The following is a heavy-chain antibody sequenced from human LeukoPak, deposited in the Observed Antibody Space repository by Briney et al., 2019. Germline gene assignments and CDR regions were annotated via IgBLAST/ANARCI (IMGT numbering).Heavy chain of an antibody. V-gene: IGHV4-34*01. Sequence: SETLSLTCAVYGGSFSGFYRSWIRQPPGKGLEWIGEVNHSGSTNYHPSLKSRVTISVDTSKSQFSLKPTSVTAADTAVYYCARLLSGDRIFDYWGQGILVTVSS. CDR1: GGSFSGFY. D-gene: IGHD7-27*01. CDR3: ARLLSGDRIFDY. J-gene: IGHJ4*02. CDR2: VNHSGST.